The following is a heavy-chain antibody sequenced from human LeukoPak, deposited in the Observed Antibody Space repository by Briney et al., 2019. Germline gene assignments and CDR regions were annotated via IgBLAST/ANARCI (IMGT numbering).Heavy chain of an antibody. CDR1: VGTFSTYA. Sequence: SVKVSCKTSVGTFSTYAITWVRQAPGQGLEWMGRIIPIFGTTNYAQQLQGRVTITADKSTSTAYMELSSLRSEDTAVYYCARETGGRLLIGVFDIWGQGTMVTVSS. CDR3: ARETGGRLLIGVFDI. CDR2: IIPIFGTT. J-gene: IGHJ3*02. D-gene: IGHD7-27*01. V-gene: IGHV1-69*06.